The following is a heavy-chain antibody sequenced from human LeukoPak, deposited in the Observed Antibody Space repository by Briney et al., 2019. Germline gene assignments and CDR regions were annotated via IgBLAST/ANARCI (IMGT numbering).Heavy chain of an antibody. Sequence: SQTLSLTCTVSGDSISSGSYYWSWTRQPAGKGLEWIGRIYSSGSTNYNPSLKSRVTISVDTSKNQFSLKLSSVTAADTAIYYCARAYVMVRGVLIGYWGQGTLVTVSS. CDR1: GDSISSGSYY. V-gene: IGHV4-61*02. J-gene: IGHJ4*02. CDR3: ARAYVMVRGVLIGY. D-gene: IGHD3-10*01. CDR2: IYSSGST.